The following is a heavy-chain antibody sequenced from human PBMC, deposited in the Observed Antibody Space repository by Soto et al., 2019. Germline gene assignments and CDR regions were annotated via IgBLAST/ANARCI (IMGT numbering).Heavy chain of an antibody. CDR1: GGSISSYY. D-gene: IGHD5-12*01. J-gene: IGHJ6*03. V-gene: IGHV4-59*08. Sequence: SETLSLTCTVSGGSISSYYWSWIRQPPGKGLEWIGYIYYSGSTNYNPSLKSRVTISVDTSKNQFSLKLSSVTAADTAVYYCARYSGYDFYMDVWGKGTTVTVSS. CDR2: IYYSGST. CDR3: ARYSGYDFYMDV.